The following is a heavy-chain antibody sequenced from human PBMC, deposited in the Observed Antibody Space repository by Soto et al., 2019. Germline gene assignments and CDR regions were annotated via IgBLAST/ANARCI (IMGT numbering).Heavy chain of an antibody. V-gene: IGHV3-48*02. CDR2: INVASTTT. Sequence: DVQLVGSGGGLVQPGGYLRLSCVASGFPFSSYAMHWVRQAPGKGLEWISYINVASTTTFYADSVKGRFTVSRDNAKNSVYLQMSSLRHEDTAFYYCARDLAHWGQGMLVTVSS. D-gene: IGHD3-16*01. CDR3: ARDLAH. CDR1: GFPFSSYA. J-gene: IGHJ4*02.